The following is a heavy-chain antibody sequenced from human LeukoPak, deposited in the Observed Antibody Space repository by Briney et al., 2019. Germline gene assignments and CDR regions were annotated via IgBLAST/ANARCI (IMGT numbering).Heavy chain of an antibody. V-gene: IGHV3-23*01. CDR2: ISGSGTGT. Sequence: GGSLRLSCAASGFTFSSYGMSWVCQAPGKGLEWVSVISGSGTGTYCADSVKGRFTISRDNSKNTLYLQMNSLRVEDTAVYYCAKLGDGSSGWFHFDYWGQGTLVTVSS. CDR3: AKLGDGSSGWFHFDY. J-gene: IGHJ4*02. D-gene: IGHD6-19*01. CDR1: GFTFSSYG.